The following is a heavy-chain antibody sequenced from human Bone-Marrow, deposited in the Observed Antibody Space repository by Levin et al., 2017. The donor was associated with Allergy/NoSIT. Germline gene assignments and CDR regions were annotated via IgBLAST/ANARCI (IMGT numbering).Heavy chain of an antibody. J-gene: IGHJ4*01. CDR2: IHWNIGTT. D-gene: IGHD6-13*01. CDR1: GFNFGDFA. Sequence: GGSLRLSCVASGFNFGDFAMHWVRRAPGKGLEWVSGIHWNIGTTGYAASVKGRFTISRDNAKNSLFLQMNSLTPEDTALYYCVKGTGLTAGIAGWGSNFDCWGQGTLVTVSS. CDR3: VKGTGLTAGIAGWGSNFDC. V-gene: IGHV3-9*01.